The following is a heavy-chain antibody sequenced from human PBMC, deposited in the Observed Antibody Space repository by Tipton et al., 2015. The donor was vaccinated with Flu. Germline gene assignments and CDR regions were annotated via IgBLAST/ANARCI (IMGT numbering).Heavy chain of an antibody. D-gene: IGHD6-6*01. Sequence: QLVQSGAEVKKPGASVKVSRKASGYTFTGYYMHWVRQAPGQGLEWMGWINPNSGGTNYAQKFQGRVTMTRDTSISTAYMELSRLRSDDPAVYYCARDLEWRLVGRGFDYWGQGTLVTVSS. J-gene: IGHJ4*02. CDR3: ARDLEWRLVGRGFDY. CDR2: INPNSGGT. V-gene: IGHV1-2*02. CDR1: GYTFTGYY.